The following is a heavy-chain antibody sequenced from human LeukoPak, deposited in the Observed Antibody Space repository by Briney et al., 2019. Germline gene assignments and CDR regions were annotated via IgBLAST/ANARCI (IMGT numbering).Heavy chain of an antibody. CDR1: GGSFSSYY. CDR2: IYYSGST. J-gene: IGHJ4*02. D-gene: IGHD5-24*01. V-gene: IGHV4-59*01. CDR3: ARAREMAKLGYFDY. Sequence: PSETLSLTCTVSGGSFSSYYWSWIRQPPGKGLEWIGYIYYSGSTNYNPSLKCRVTISVDTSKNQFSLKLSSVTAADTAVYYCARAREMAKLGYFDYWGQGTLVTVSS.